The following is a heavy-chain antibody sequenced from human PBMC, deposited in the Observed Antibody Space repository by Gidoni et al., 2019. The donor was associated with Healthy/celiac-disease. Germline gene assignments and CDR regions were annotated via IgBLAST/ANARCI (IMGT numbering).Heavy chain of an antibody. J-gene: IGHJ4*02. V-gene: IGHV4-34*01. D-gene: IGHD1-20*01. CDR3: ARGPRNCFDY. Sequence: QVQLQQWGAGLLKPSETLSLTCAVYGGSFSGYYWSWSRQPPGKGLEWIGEINHSGSTNYNPSLKSRVTISVDTSKNQFSLKLSSVTAADTAVYYCARGPRNCFDYWGQGTLVTVSS. CDR2: INHSGST. CDR1: GGSFSGYY.